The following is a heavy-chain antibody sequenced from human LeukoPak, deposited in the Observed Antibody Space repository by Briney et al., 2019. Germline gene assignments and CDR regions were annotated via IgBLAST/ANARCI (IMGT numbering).Heavy chain of an antibody. CDR1: GFTFSSYE. J-gene: IGHJ3*02. V-gene: IGHV3-48*03. Sequence: GWSLRLSCAASGFTFSSYEMNWVRQAPGKGLEWVSYISSSGSTIYYADSVKGRFTISRDNAKNSLYLQMNSLRAEDTAVYYCARDNRAAYYYDSSGYYTAPGAFDIWGQGTMVTVSS. D-gene: IGHD3-22*01. CDR3: ARDNRAAYYYDSSGYYTAPGAFDI. CDR2: ISSSGSTI.